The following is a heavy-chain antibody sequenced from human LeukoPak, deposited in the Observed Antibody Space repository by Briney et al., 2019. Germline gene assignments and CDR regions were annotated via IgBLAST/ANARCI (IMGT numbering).Heavy chain of an antibody. J-gene: IGHJ4*02. V-gene: IGHV3-7*05. CDR3: AYGSSWYAFDY. Sequence: PGGSLRLSCAASGFSFSSYSMTWVRQAPGKGLEWVANIKQDGSEKYYVDSVKGRFTISRDNAKNSLYLQMNSLRAEDTAVYYCAYGSSWYAFDYWGQGTLVTVSS. CDR2: IKQDGSEK. D-gene: IGHD6-13*01. CDR1: GFSFSSYS.